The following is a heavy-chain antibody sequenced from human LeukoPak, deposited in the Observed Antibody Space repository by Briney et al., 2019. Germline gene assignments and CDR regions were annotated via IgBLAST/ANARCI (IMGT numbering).Heavy chain of an antibody. V-gene: IGHV4-39*01. CDR1: GGSISSSSYY. J-gene: IGHJ5*02. CDR2: IYYSGSP. D-gene: IGHD3-10*01. CDR3: ARRSLWFGEPSMGYWFDP. Sequence: SETLSLTCTVCGGSISSSSYYWGWIRQPPGKGLEWIGSIYYSGSPYYNPSLKSRVTISVDTSKNQFSLKLSSVTAADTAVYYCARRSLWFGEPSMGYWFDPWGQGTLVTVSS.